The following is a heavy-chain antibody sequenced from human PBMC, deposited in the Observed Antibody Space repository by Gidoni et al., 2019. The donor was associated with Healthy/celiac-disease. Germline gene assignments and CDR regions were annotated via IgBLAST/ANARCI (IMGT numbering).Heavy chain of an antibody. V-gene: IGHV3-30*18. CDR3: AKDIRARFRGVADSRLDP. CDR1: GFTFSSYG. Sequence: QVQLVESGGGVVQPGRSLRLSCAASGFTFSSYGMPWVRQAPGKGLERVAVISYDGSNKCYADSVKGRFTISRDNSKNTLYLQMNSLRAEDTAVYYCAKDIRARFRGVADSRLDPWGQGTLVTVSS. D-gene: IGHD3-10*01. CDR2: ISYDGSNK. J-gene: IGHJ5*02.